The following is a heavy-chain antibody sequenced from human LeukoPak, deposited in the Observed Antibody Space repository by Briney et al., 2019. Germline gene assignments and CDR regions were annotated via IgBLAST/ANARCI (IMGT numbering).Heavy chain of an antibody. V-gene: IGHV3-23*01. CDR3: GRDRGGTSGWSPVGY. CDR1: GFTFSSYS. J-gene: IGHJ4*02. CDR2: ISNNGDST. D-gene: IGHD6-19*01. Sequence: GGSLRLSCAASGFTFSSYSMNWVRQAPGKGLEWVSGISNNGDSTHYADSVMGRFTISRDNSKSTLYLQMNSLRGEDTAVYYCGRDRGGTSGWSPVGYWGQGTLVTVSS.